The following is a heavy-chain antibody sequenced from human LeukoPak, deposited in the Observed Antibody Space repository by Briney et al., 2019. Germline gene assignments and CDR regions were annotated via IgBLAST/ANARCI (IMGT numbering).Heavy chain of an antibody. CDR1: GFTFSSYS. Sequence: GGSLRLSCAASGFTFSSYSMNRVRQAPGKGLEWVSSISSSSSYIYYADSVKGRFTISRDNAKNSPYLQMNSLRAEDTAVYYCARGSKSSGWYFAFDIWGQGTMVTVSS. CDR2: ISSSSSYI. CDR3: ARGSKSSGWYFAFDI. D-gene: IGHD6-19*01. V-gene: IGHV3-21*01. J-gene: IGHJ3*02.